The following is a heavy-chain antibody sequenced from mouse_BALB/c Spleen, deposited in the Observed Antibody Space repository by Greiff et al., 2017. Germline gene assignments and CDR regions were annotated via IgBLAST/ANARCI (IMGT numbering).Heavy chain of an antibody. V-gene: IGHV5-17*02. Sequence: EVKLVESGGGLVQPGGSRKLSCAASGFTFSSFGMHWVRQAPEKGLEWVAYISSGSSTIYYADTVKGRFTISRDNPKNTLFLQMTSLRSEDTAMYYCARERYDSYAMDYWGQGTSVTVSS. D-gene: IGHD2-3*01. CDR3: ARERYDSYAMDY. J-gene: IGHJ4*01. CDR2: ISSGSSTI. CDR1: GFTFSSFG.